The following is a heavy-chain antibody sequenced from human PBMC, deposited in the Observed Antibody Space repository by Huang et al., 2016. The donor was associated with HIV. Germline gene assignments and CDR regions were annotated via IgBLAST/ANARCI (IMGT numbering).Heavy chain of an antibody. Sequence: QVQLVESGGGVVQPGRSLRLSCAASGFAFSSFAMHWIRQAPGKGLQWLAVISTDGTIKNYADSVGGRFTISRDNSKGTVYLQMNSLRPEDTAVYSCARTGSYYYGSGIYHFGDYWGQGTLVTVSS. CDR1: GFAFSSFA. CDR2: ISTDGTIK. V-gene: IGHV3-30*01. J-gene: IGHJ4*02. D-gene: IGHD3-10*01. CDR3: ARTGSYYYGSGIYHFGDY.